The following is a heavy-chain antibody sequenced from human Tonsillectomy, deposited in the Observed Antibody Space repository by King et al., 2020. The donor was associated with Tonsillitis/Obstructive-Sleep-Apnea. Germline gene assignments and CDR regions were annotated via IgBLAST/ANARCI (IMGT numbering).Heavy chain of an antibody. J-gene: IGHJ6*03. V-gene: IGHV3-43*02. CDR3: EKDPSEGYMDI. CDR2: ISGDGDST. Sequence: VQLVESGGGVVQPGRSLRLSCAASGFTFDDYAMHWVRQAPGKGLEWVSLISGDGDSTYYADSVKGRFTISRDNSKNTLYLQMNSLRTEDTAVYYCEKDPSEGYMDIWGNGTPVTVSS. CDR1: GFTFDDYA.